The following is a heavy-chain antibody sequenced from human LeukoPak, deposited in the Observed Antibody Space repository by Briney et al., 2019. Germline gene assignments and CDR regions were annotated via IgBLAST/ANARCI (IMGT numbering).Heavy chain of an antibody. CDR3: AKDRHYPLLHAFDI. J-gene: IGHJ3*02. V-gene: IGHV3-23*01. CDR1: GFIFSSYV. CDR2: ISVAGATT. Sequence: SWGSLRLSCVSSGFIFSSYVMSWVRQAPGKGLECVSSISVAGATTDYADSVKGRFTISRDNSKSTVYLQMNGLRVQDTALYYCAKDRHYPLLHAFDIWGQGTMVTVSS. D-gene: IGHD2-21*02.